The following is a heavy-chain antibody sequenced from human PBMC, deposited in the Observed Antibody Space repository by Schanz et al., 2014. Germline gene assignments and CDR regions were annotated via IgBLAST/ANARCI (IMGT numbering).Heavy chain of an antibody. Sequence: QVRLVQSGAEVKKPGASVKVSCKASGYTFIDYSLNWVRQAPGQGLEWMGRINPNSGGTNYAQKFQGRVTMTRDTSISTVYMELTRLTFDDTAIYYCARDSDVSKYNLFDSWGQGTLVTVSS. CDR1: GYTFIDYS. V-gene: IGHV1-2*06. CDR3: ARDSDVSKYNLFDS. CDR2: INPNSGGT. J-gene: IGHJ5*01.